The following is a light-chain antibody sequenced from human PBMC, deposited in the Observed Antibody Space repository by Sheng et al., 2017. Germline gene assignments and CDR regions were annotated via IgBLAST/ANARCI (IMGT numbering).Light chain of an antibody. Sequence: DIQMTQSPSSLSASVGDRVTITCRASQGIRNDLGWYQQKPGKAPKLLIYDASNLETGVPSRFSGTGSGTDFSFTISSLQPEDIATYYCQQSDNFPLTFGGGTKVEIK. CDR1: QGIRND. CDR3: QQSDNFPLT. V-gene: IGKV1-33*01. CDR2: DAS. J-gene: IGKJ4*01.